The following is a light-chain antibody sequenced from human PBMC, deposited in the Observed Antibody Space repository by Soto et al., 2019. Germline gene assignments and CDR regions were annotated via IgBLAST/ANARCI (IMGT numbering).Light chain of an antibody. CDR2: AAS. CDR3: QKCNSAPIT. CDR1: QGISTG. J-gene: IGKJ5*01. Sequence: DIQMTQSPSSLSASVGDTVTITCRASQGISTGLAWYQHKPWKVPKLLIYAASTLQSGVPSRFSGSGSGTDFTLTISSLQPEDVATYYCQKCNSAPITFGQGTRLEIK. V-gene: IGKV1-27*01.